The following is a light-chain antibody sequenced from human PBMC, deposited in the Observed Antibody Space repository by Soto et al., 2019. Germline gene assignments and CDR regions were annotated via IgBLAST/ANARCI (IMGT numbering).Light chain of an antibody. V-gene: IGKV3-15*01. Sequence: EIVMTQSPATLSGSPGERATLSCRTSQSVSVNLAWYQQKPGQAPRLLIYGASITATGIPARFSGSGSGTEFSLTISSLQSEDFAVYYCHQSNNWPSSFGPGTKVQIK. CDR1: QSVSVN. CDR3: HQSNNWPSS. CDR2: GAS. J-gene: IGKJ3*01.